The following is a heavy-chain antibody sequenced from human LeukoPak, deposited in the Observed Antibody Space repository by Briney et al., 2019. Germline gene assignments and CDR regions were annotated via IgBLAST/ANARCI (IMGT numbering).Heavy chain of an antibody. J-gene: IGHJ4*02. CDR1: GFTVSSNY. CDR2: IYSGGST. CDR3: ARRYGSGSYFY. Sequence: GGSLRLSCAASGFTVSSNYMSWVRQAPGKGPEWVSVIYSGGSTYYADSVKGRFTISRHNSKNTLYLQMNGLRAEDTAVYYCARRYGSGSYFYWGQGTLVTVSS. D-gene: IGHD3-10*01. V-gene: IGHV3-53*04.